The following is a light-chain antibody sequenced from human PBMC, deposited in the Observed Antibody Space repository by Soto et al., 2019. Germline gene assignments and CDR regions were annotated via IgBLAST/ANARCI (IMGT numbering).Light chain of an antibody. CDR3: SSDTSRSSYFL. Sequence: QSALTQPASVSGSLGQSITISCTGTSSDVGSYNLVSWYQQHPGKAPKLMIYEVNNRPSGVSNRFSGSKSGNTASLTISGLQPEDEADYYCSSDTSRSSYFLFGGGTKLTVL. CDR1: SSDVGSYNL. CDR2: EVN. V-gene: IGLV2-14*02. J-gene: IGLJ3*02.